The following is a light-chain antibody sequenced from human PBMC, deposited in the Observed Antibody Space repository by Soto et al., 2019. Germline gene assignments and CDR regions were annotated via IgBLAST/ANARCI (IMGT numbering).Light chain of an antibody. CDR3: QQYNNWPPIT. CDR1: QSVSNN. Sequence: EIMMTQSPATLSVSPGERATLSCRASQSVSNNLAWYQQKPGQAPRLLIYYASTRATGIPARFSGSGSGTEFTLSISSLQAEDFALYYCQQYNNWPPITFGQGTRLEIK. J-gene: IGKJ5*01. V-gene: IGKV3-15*01. CDR2: YAS.